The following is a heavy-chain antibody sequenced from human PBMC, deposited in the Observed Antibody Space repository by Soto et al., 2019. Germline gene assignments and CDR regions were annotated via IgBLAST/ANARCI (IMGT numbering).Heavy chain of an antibody. D-gene: IGHD2-15*01. CDR1: GFTFSNAW. CDR3: TGERERGCNAFDI. CDR2: ILRQADGGTT. J-gene: IGHJ3*02. V-gene: IGHV3-15*01. Sequence: GGSLRLSCAASGFTFSNAWMSWVRQAPGKGLEWVGRILRQADGGTTDYAAPVKGRFTISRDDSKNTLYLQMNSLKTEDTAEYYCTGERERGCNAFDILGQGTMVTGSS.